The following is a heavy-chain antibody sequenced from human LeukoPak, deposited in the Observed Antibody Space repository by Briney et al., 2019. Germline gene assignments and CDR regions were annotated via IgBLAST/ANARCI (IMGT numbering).Heavy chain of an antibody. CDR3: ARGDDWFDP. V-gene: IGHV4-34*01. CDR1: GGFLCGYY. D-gene: IGHD5-24*01. Sequence: SQTLSLTSAVYGGFLCGYYWSWIRHGRRKGLEWIGVINHSGSTNYNPTLKSRVTISVDTSKTQFSLKLSSVTAADTAVFYCARGDDWFDPWGQGTLVTVSS. J-gene: IGHJ5*02. CDR2: INHSGST.